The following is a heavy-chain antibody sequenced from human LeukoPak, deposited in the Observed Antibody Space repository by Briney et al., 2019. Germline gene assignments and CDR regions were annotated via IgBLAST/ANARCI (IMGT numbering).Heavy chain of an antibody. CDR2: IYYSGST. V-gene: IGHV4-59*01. CDR1: GGSISSYY. D-gene: IGHD2-15*01. CDR3: AREVAYYYYMDV. Sequence: SETLSLTCTVSGGSISSYYWSWIRQPPGKGLEWIGYIYYSGSTNYNPSLKSRVTISVDTSKNQFSLKLSSVTAADTAVYYCAREVAYYYYMDVWGKGTTVTVSS. J-gene: IGHJ6*03.